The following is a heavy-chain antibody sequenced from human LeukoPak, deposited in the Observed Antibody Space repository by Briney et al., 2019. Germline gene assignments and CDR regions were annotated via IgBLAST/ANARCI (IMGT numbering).Heavy chain of an antibody. J-gene: IGHJ3*02. CDR2: INGYNVNT. D-gene: IGHD1-20*01. CDR1: GYTFNSYG. Sequence: ASVKVSCKASGYTFNSYGVDWVRQAPGQGLEWMGWINGYNVNTNYAQKLQGRVTMTTDTSTSTAYMELRSLRSDDTAVYYCASLTGTRPAPPPDAFDIWGQGTMVTVSS. CDR3: ASLTGTRPAPPPDAFDI. V-gene: IGHV1-18*01.